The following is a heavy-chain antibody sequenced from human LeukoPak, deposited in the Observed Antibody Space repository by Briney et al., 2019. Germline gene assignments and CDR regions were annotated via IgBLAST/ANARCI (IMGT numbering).Heavy chain of an antibody. CDR3: AKDYDRTGYYFDY. CDR1: GFNFDDYA. V-gene: IGHV3-43*02. D-gene: IGHD3-22*01. CDR2: ISGDGDNI. Sequence: GGSLRLSCAASGFNFDDYATHWVRQAPGKGLEWVSLISGDGDNIYYADSVKGRFTISRDNSESSLYLQMNSLGTEDTAIYYCAKDYDRTGYYFDYWGQGTLVTVSS. J-gene: IGHJ4*02.